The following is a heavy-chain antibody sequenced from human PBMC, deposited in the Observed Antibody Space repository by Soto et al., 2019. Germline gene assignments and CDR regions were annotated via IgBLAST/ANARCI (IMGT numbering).Heavy chain of an antibody. V-gene: IGHV4-59*08. J-gene: IGHJ4*02. CDR3: ARHNYGSGSTYFDP. CDR1: GGTISSYY. CDR2: IYYSGST. D-gene: IGHD3-10*01. Sequence: PSETLSLTCPVSGGTISSYYWSWIRQPPGKGLEWIGYIYYSGSTNYNPSLKSRVTISVDTSKNQFSLKLNSMTAADTAVYYCARHNYGSGSTYFDPWGQGTLVTVSS.